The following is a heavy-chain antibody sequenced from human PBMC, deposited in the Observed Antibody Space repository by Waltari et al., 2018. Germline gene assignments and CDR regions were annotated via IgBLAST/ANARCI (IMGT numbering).Heavy chain of an antibody. V-gene: IGHV3-23*01. CDR3: AKDEGARLAPTFGMDA. D-gene: IGHD6-6*01. CDR1: GFPFSTYT. Sequence: EMQLLESGGTLVQPGQSLRLSCAASGFPFSTYTMNWVRQAPGKGLGWVAVMTASGLMHYGDSVKGRVIISRDNSKNTLYLEMYRLRVEDTARYYCAKDEGARLAPTFGMDAWGQGTTVIVS. CDR2: MTASGLM. J-gene: IGHJ6*02.